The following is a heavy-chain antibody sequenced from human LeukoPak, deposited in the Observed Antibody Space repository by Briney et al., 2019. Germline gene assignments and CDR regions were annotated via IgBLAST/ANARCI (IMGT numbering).Heavy chain of an antibody. J-gene: IGHJ6*03. D-gene: IGHD3-3*02. CDR2: IYYSGST. Sequence: SETLSLTCTVSGGSISSYYWSWIRQPPGKGLEWIGYIYYSGSTNYNPSLKSRVTISVDTSKNQFSLKLSSVAAADTAVYYCARAFYPGYYSYMAVWGKGTTVTVSS. CDR3: ARAFYPGYYSYMAV. CDR1: GGSISSYY. V-gene: IGHV4-59*01.